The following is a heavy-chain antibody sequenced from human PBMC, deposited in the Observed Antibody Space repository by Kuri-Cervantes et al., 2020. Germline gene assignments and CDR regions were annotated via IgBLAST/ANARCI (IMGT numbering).Heavy chain of an antibody. V-gene: IGHV4-30-4*01. D-gene: IGHD6-19*01. CDR3: AGLSSGWHPDY. CDR1: GGSISSGDYY. J-gene: IGHJ4*02. Sequence: LRLSCTVSGGSISSGDYYWSWIRQPPGKGLEWIGYIYYSGSTYYNPSLKSRVTISVDTSKNQFSLKLSSVAAADTAVYYCAGLSSGWHPDYWGQGTLVTVSS. CDR2: IYYSGST.